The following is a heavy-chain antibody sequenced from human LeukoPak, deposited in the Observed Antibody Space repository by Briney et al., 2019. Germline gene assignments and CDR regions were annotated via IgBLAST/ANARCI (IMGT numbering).Heavy chain of an antibody. D-gene: IGHD3-22*01. CDR2: FYYSGNT. CDR3: ASGKGFYYDSSGYYWLYYMDV. V-gene: IGHV4-39*01. J-gene: IGHJ6*03. CDR1: GGSISSSSYY. Sequence: ASETLSLTCTVSGGSISSSSYYWGWIRQPPGKGLERIGSFYYSGNTYYNPSLKSRVTISVDTSKNQFSLKLSSVTAADTAVYNCASGKGFYYDSSGYYWLYYMDVWGKGTTVTVSS.